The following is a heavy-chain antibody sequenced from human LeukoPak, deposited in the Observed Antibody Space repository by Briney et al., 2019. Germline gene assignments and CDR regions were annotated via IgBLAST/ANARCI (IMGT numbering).Heavy chain of an antibody. CDR2: IRSKTNGGTT. V-gene: IGHV3-49*04. J-gene: IGHJ4*02. CDR1: GFTFGDYV. Sequence: PGRSLRLSCRGSGFTFGDYVMSWVRQAPGKGLEWIGFIRSKTNGGTTEYAASVKDGFFISRDDAKSTTFLHMNSLKTEDTAVYYCTFSGWYYFHHWGQGTLVTVSS. D-gene: IGHD6-19*01. CDR3: TFSGWYYFHH.